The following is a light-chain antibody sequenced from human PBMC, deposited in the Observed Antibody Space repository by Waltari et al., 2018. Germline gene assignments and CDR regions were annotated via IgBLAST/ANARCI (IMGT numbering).Light chain of an antibody. V-gene: IGLV2-8*01. CDR1: SSDVGAYNY. J-gene: IGLJ1*01. CDR3: ISYAGNNKYV. Sequence: QSALTQPPSASGSPGQSVTISCTGTSSDVGAYNYVSWYQQYPDKAPKLMIYEVTKRPSGVPDRFSGSKSGITASLTVSGLQAEDEADYYCISYAGNNKYVLGAGTKVTVL. CDR2: EVT.